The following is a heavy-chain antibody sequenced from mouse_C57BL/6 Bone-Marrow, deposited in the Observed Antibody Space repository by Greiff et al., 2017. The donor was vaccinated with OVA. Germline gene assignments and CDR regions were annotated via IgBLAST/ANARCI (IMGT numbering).Heavy chain of an antibody. D-gene: IGHD2-5*01. CDR3: TRCYSNYYAMDY. CDR2: IDPETGGN. CDR1: GYTFTDYE. V-gene: IGHV1-15*01. J-gene: IGHJ4*01. Sequence: VQLQQSGAELVRPGASVTLSCKASGYTFTDYEMHWVKQTPVHGLEWIGAIDPETGGNAYNQKFKGKAILTADKSSSTAYMALRSLTSEDSAVYYCTRCYSNYYAMDYWGQGTSVTVSS.